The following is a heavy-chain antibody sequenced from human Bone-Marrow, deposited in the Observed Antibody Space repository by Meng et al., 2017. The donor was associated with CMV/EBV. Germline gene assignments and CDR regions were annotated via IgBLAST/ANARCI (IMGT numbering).Heavy chain of an antibody. J-gene: IGHJ4*02. Sequence: GGSLRLSCAASGFTFSDFFMTWFRQTPGKGLEWISYISGNVKTFYYAESVKGRFTISRDNAKNSLFLQMNSLRDEDTAVYFCARGHYGGNPTGFPVVDNWGQGTLVTVSS. V-gene: IGHV3-11*01. D-gene: IGHD4-23*01. CDR2: ISGNVKTF. CDR3: ARGHYGGNPTGFPVVDN. CDR1: GFTFSDFF.